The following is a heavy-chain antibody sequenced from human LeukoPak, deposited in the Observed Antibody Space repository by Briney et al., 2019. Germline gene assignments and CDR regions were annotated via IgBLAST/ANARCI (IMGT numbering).Heavy chain of an antibody. CDR3: AKGYFDHVWSALDI. V-gene: IGHV3-23*01. CDR2: ISGSGVTT. D-gene: IGHD2/OR15-2a*01. J-gene: IGHJ3*02. Sequence: GGSLTLSCAVSGFTFSSYAMSWVRQAPGKGLVWVSVISGSGVTTYYADSVKGRFTISRDHSKNTLCLQMNSLRAEDTAVYHCAKGYFDHVWSALDIWGHGTMVTVTS. CDR1: GFTFSSYA.